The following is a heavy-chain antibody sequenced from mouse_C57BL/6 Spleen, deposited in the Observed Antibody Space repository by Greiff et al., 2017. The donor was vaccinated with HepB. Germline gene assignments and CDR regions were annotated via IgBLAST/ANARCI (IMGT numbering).Heavy chain of an antibody. J-gene: IGHJ2*01. CDR1: GFNFKDYY. CDR2: IDPEDGET. CDR3: ARRGDYDRGY. Sequence: VQLQQSGAELVKPGASVTLSCTASGFNFKDYYMHWVQQWPEQGLEWIGRIDPEDGETKYAAKFQGKGTITADTNSNTVYMQLSSLTSEDTAVYYCARRGDYDRGYWGQGTTLTVSS. D-gene: IGHD2-4*01. V-gene: IGHV14-2*01.